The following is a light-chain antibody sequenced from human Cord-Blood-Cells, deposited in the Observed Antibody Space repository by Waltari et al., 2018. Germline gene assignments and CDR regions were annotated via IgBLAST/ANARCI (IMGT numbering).Light chain of an antibody. CDR1: SSDVGSYYL. CDR3: CSYAGSSTYV. V-gene: IGLV2-23*02. CDR2: GVS. Sequence: QSALTQPASVSGSPGQSITISCTGSSSDVGSYYLVSGYHQHPGKAPKLVIYGVSKRPSGVSKRFSGSKSGNTASLTISGLQAEDEADYYCCSYAGSSTYVFGTGTKVTVL. J-gene: IGLJ1*01.